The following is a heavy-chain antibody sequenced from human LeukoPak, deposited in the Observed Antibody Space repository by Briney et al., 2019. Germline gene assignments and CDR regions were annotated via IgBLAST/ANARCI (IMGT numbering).Heavy chain of an antibody. CDR2: IIPIFGTA. D-gene: IGHD3-22*01. J-gene: IGHJ3*02. V-gene: IGHV1-69*05. Sequence: ASVKVSCKASGGTFSSYAISWVRQAPGQGLEWMGGIIPIFGTANYAQKFQGRVTITTDESTSTAYMELSSLRSEDTAVYYCARPEDFRDSSGHDAFDIWGQGTMVTVSS. CDR3: ARPEDFRDSSGHDAFDI. CDR1: GGTFSSYA.